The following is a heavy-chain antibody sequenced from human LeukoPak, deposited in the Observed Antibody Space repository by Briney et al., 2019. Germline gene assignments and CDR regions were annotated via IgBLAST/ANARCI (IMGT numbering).Heavy chain of an antibody. D-gene: IGHD1-26*01. V-gene: IGHV4-34*01. J-gene: IGHJ4*02. Sequence: SETLSLTCAVYGGSFSGYYWSWIRQPPGKGLEWIGEINHSGSTNYNPSLKSRVTISVDTSENQFSLKLSSVTAADTAVYYCAGGQWELPHLGYWGQGTLVTVSS. CDR2: INHSGST. CDR3: AGGQWELPHLGY. CDR1: GGSFSGYY.